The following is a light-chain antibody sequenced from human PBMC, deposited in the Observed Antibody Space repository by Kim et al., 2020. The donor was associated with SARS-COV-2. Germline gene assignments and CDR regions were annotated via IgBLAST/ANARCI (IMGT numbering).Light chain of an antibody. Sequence: VSPGERATLPCRASQSVSSNLAWYQQNPGQAPRLLIYGASTRATGIPARFSGSGSGTEFTLTISSLQSEDFAVYYCQQYNNAMYTFGQGTKLEI. J-gene: IGKJ2*01. CDR1: QSVSSN. CDR3: QQYNNAMYT. V-gene: IGKV3-15*01. CDR2: GAS.